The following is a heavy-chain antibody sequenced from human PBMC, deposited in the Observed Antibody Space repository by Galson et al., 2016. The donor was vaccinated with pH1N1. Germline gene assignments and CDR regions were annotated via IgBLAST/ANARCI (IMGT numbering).Heavy chain of an antibody. CDR2: IKQDGSEE. J-gene: IGHJ4*02. D-gene: IGHD6-19*01. CDR1: GFTFSTYW. V-gene: IGHV3-7*01. Sequence: SLRLSCAASGFTFSTYWMSWVRQAPGKGLEWVANIKQDGSEEYYVDSVKGRFTISRDNAKNSLYLQMNSLRVEDTAVYYCARNRWLDEWGQGTLVTVSS. CDR3: ARNRWLDE.